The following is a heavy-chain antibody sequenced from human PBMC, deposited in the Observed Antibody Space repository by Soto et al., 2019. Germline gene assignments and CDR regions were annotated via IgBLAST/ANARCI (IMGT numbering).Heavy chain of an antibody. J-gene: IGHJ1*01. Sequence: SVKVSCKASGGTFSGYAISWVRQAPGQGLEWMGGIIPIFGTANYAQKFQGRVTITADESTSTAYMELSSLRSEDTAVYYCASGPRIVVVITTKYFQHWGQGTLVTVSS. CDR3: ASGPRIVVVITTKYFQH. CDR2: IIPIFGTA. CDR1: GGTFSGYA. D-gene: IGHD3-22*01. V-gene: IGHV1-69*13.